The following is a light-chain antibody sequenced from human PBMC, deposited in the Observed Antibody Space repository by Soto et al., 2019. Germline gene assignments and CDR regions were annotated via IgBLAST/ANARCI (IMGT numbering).Light chain of an antibody. CDR1: QTVYNGY. Sequence: ENVLTQSPGTLSLSPGERATLSCRASQTVYNGYLVWYQQKPGQAPRLLIYGASSRATGIPDRFSGSGSGTEFTLTISSLQSEDFAVYYCQQYNNWPLTFGGGTKVDIK. V-gene: IGKV3-20*01. CDR3: QQYNNWPLT. CDR2: GAS. J-gene: IGKJ4*01.